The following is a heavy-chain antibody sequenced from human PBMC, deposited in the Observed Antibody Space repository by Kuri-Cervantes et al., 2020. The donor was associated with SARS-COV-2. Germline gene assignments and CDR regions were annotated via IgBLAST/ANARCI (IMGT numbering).Heavy chain of an antibody. CDR3: ARALWSGYCTFDI. Sequence: SETLSLTCAVYGGSFSGYYWSWIRQPPGKGLEWIGYIYYSGSTNYNPSLKSRVTKSVDTSKNQFSLKLSSVTAADTAVYYCARALWSGYCTFDIWGQGTMVTVSS. CDR1: GGSFSGYY. V-gene: IGHV4-59*12. CDR2: IYYSGST. D-gene: IGHD3-3*01. J-gene: IGHJ3*02.